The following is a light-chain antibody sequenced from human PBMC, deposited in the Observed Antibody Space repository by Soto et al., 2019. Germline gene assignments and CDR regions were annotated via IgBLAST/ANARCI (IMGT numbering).Light chain of an antibody. Sequence: EIVLTQSPGTLSLSPGERATLSCRASQSVSSSYLAWYQQKPGQAPRLLIFGASTRATGIPTRFTGSGSETEFTLTIDSLQSEDLAVYYCQQYYNWPAYTFGQGTKLEI. CDR3: QQYYNWPAYT. V-gene: IGKV3-15*01. J-gene: IGKJ2*01. CDR2: GAS. CDR1: QSVSSSY.